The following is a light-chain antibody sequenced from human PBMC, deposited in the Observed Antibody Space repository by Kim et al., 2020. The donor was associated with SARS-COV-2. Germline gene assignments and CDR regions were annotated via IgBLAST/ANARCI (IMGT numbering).Light chain of an antibody. CDR3: LQYTTSSRT. Sequence: DIQMTQSPSAMSASVGDRITITCRASQDISNSLAWFQQKVGKVPKRLIYAASALRSGVPSRFSGSGYGTEFTLTISSLQPEDFATYYCLQYTTSSRTFGQGTKVEIK. CDR1: QDISNS. J-gene: IGKJ1*01. V-gene: IGKV1-17*03. CDR2: AAS.